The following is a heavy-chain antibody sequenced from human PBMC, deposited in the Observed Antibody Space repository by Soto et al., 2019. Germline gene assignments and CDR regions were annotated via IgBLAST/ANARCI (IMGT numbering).Heavy chain of an antibody. Sequence: QVQLVQSGAEVKKPGASVKVSCKASGYTFTSYYMHWVRQAPGQGLEWMGIINPSGGSTSYAQKFQGRVTMTRDTSTSTVYMELSSLRSEDTAVYYCARDLPYYDFWSGYYRYYYGMDVWGQGTTVTVSS. D-gene: IGHD3-3*01. CDR1: GYTFTSYY. J-gene: IGHJ6*02. CDR2: INPSGGST. CDR3: ARDLPYYDFWSGYYRYYYGMDV. V-gene: IGHV1-46*01.